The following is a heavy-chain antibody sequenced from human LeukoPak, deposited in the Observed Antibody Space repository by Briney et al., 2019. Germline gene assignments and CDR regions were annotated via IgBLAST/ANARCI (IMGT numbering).Heavy chain of an antibody. CDR1: SGSLRENY. D-gene: IGHD3-3*01. Sequence: SETLSLTCNVSSGSLRENYWSWVRQSPGKGLEWIAEINHSGSTNYNPSLKSRVTISADTSKNQFSLRLSSVTAADTAVYYCARLQFLSGGYYAFDSWGQGSQVSVSS. CDR3: ARLQFLSGGYYAFDS. V-gene: IGHV4-34*01. CDR2: INHSGST. J-gene: IGHJ4*02.